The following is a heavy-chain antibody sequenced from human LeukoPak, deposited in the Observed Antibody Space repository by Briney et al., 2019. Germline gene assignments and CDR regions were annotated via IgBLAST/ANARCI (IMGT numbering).Heavy chain of an antibody. CDR1: GFTFSSYA. Sequence: GGSPRLSCAASGFTFSSYAMHWVRQAPGKGLEWVAVISYDGSNKYYADSVKGRFTISRDNSKNTLYLQMNSLRAEDTAVYYCARGRYYYDSSGYPFDYWGQGTLVTVSS. J-gene: IGHJ4*02. CDR3: ARGRYYYDSSGYPFDY. V-gene: IGHV3-30-3*01. CDR2: ISYDGSNK. D-gene: IGHD3-22*01.